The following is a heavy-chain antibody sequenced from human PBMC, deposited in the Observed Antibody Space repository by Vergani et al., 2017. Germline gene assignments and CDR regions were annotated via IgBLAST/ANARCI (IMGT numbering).Heavy chain of an antibody. V-gene: IGHV4-61*02. CDR3: ARGVIAAAGPRTNYYYYYGMDV. Sequence: QVQLQESGPGLVKPSQTLSLTCTVSGGSISSGSYYWSWIRQPAGKGLEWIGRIYTSGSTNYNPSLKSRVTISVDTSKNQFSLKLSSVTAADTAVYYCARGVIAAAGPRTNYYYYYGMDVWGQGTTVTVSS. CDR1: GGSISSGSYY. CDR2: IYTSGST. D-gene: IGHD6-13*01. J-gene: IGHJ6*02.